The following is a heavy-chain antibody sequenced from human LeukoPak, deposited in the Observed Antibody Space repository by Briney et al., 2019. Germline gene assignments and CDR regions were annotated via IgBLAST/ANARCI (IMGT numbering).Heavy chain of an antibody. CDR1: GYTLTELS. CDR3: ASTPRITMIVVV. Sequence: GASVKVSCKVSGYTLTELSMHWVRQAPGKGLEWMGGFDPEDGETIYAQKFQGRVTMTEDTSTDTAYMELSSLRSEDTAVYYCASTPRITMIVVVWGQGTLVTVSS. CDR2: FDPEDGET. V-gene: IGHV1-24*01. J-gene: IGHJ4*02. D-gene: IGHD3-22*01.